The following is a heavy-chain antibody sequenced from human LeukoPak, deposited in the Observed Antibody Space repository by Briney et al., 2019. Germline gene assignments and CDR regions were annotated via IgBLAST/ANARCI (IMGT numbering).Heavy chain of an antibody. CDR3: ARVGERITMVRGVKYFDY. Sequence: PGGSLRLSCAASGFTFSGSWMSWVRQAPGKGLEWIGEINHSGSTNYNPSLKSRVTISVDTSKNQFSLKLSSVTAADTAVYYCARVGERITMVRGVKYFDYWGQGTLVTVSS. D-gene: IGHD3-10*01. J-gene: IGHJ4*02. CDR2: INHSGST. CDR1: GFTFSGSW. V-gene: IGHV4-34*01.